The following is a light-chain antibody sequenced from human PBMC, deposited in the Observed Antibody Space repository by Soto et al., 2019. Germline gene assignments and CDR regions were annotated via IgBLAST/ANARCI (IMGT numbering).Light chain of an antibody. Sequence: EIVLTQSPGTLSLSPGERATLSYRASQSVSSNYLAWYQQKPGQAPRLLIYGASIRATGIPDRFSGSGSGTDFTLTISRLEPEDFAVFYCQQYGSPPYTFGQGTKLEIK. CDR2: GAS. J-gene: IGKJ2*01. CDR1: QSVSSNY. V-gene: IGKV3-20*01. CDR3: QQYGSPPYT.